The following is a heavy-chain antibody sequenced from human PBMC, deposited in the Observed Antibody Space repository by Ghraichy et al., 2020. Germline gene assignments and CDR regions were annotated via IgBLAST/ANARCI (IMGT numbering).Heavy chain of an antibody. CDR3: ARDKKRYFDLLLSDYYYYGMDV. Sequence: GGSLRLSCAASEFTFTSYWMTWVRQAPGEGLEWVANINEDGSENYYVDSVKGRFTISRDNAKNSLYLQMNSLRAEDTAVYYCARDKKRYFDLLLSDYYYYGMDVWDQGTTVTVSS. V-gene: IGHV3-7*01. D-gene: IGHD3-9*01. CDR1: EFTFTSYW. J-gene: IGHJ6*02. CDR2: INEDGSEN.